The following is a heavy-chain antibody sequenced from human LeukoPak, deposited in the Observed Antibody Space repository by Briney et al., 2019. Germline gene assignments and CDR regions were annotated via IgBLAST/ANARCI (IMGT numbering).Heavy chain of an antibody. CDR3: ARPSINDYGDFGY. D-gene: IGHD4-17*01. J-gene: IGHJ4*02. CDR1: GFTFSTYN. Sequence: GGSLRLSCAASGFTFSTYNMHWVRQAPGKGLEWVSSISGTSRSTYIYYADSVKGRFTISRDNPENSLYLQMNSLRAEDTAVYYCARPSINDYGDFGYWGQGTLVTVSS. CDR2: ISGTSRSTYI. V-gene: IGHV3-21*01.